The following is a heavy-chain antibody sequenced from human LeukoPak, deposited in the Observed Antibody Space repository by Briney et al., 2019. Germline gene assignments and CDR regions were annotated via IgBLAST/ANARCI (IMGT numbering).Heavy chain of an antibody. J-gene: IGHJ5*02. D-gene: IGHD3-9*01. CDR1: GYTFTGYY. CDR3: ARDLQKARDISTGYYNWFDP. CDR2: INPNSGGT. V-gene: IGHV1-2*02. Sequence: ASVKVSCKASGYTFTGYYMHWVRQAPGQGLEWMGWINPNSGGTNYAQKFQGRVTMTRDTSISTAYMELSRLRSDDTAVYYCARDLQKARDISTGYYNWFDPWGQGTLVTVSS.